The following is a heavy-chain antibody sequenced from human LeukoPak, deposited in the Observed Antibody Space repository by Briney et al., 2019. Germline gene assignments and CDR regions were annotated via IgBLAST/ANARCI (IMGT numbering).Heavy chain of an antibody. CDR2: IYSGGST. J-gene: IGHJ4*02. Sequence: GGSLSLSCASSGFTFSSYWMHWVRQAAGKGLEWVSVIYSGGSTYYADSVNGRFTISRDNSKNTLYLQMNSLRAEDTAVYYCARGKSSSWYWYFDYWGQGTLVTVSS. CDR1: GFTFSSYW. V-gene: IGHV3-66*02. CDR3: ARGKSSSWYWYFDY. D-gene: IGHD6-13*01.